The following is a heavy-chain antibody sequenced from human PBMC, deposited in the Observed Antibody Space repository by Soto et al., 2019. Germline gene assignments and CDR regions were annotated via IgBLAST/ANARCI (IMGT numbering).Heavy chain of an antibody. CDR1: GGSISSYY. J-gene: IGHJ5*02. Sequence: KASETLSLTCTVSGGSISSYYWSWIRQPAGKGLEWIGRIYTSGSTNYNPSLKSRVTMSVDTSKNQFSLKLSSVTAADTAVYYCARERYSSSWYQNWFDPWGQGTLVTVSS. D-gene: IGHD6-13*01. CDR3: ARERYSSSWYQNWFDP. V-gene: IGHV4-4*07. CDR2: IYTSGST.